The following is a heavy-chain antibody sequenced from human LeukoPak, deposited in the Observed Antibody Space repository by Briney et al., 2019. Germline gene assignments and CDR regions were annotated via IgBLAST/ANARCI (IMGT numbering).Heavy chain of an antibody. Sequence: SETLSLTCAVYGGSFSGYYWSWIRQPPGKGLEWIGEINHSGSTNYNPSLKSRVTISVDTSKNQFSLKLSSVTAADTAVYYCARGPSGCHNTGGQGTLVTVSS. V-gene: IGHV4-34*01. J-gene: IGHJ4*02. D-gene: IGHD5-12*01. CDR1: GGSFSGYY. CDR3: ARGPSGCHNT. CDR2: INHSGST.